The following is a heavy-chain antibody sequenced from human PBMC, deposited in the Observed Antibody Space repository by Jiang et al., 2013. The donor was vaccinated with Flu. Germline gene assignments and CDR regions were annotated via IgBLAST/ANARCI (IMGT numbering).Heavy chain of an antibody. J-gene: IGHJ3*02. D-gene: IGHD3-10*01. V-gene: IGHV3-64*01. CDR1: GFTFSSYA. CDR3: ARDQITMGAFDI. CDR2: ISSNGGST. Sequence: VQLVESGGGLVQPGGSLRLSCAASGFTFSSYAMHWVRQAPGKGLEYVSAISSNGGSTYYANSVKGRFTISRDNSKNTLYLQMGSLRAEDMAVYYCARDQITMGAFDIVGPRDNGTPSLQ.